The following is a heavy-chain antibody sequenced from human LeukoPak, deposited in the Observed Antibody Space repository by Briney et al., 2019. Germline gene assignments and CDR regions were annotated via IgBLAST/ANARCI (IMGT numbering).Heavy chain of an antibody. D-gene: IGHD3-10*01. Sequence: ASVKVSCKTSGYPFTTWEINWVRQATGQGLEWMGWMNPNSGNTGYTQKFQGRVTMTRNTSISTAYMELSSLRSEDTAVYYCARALGGSGSYSLDYWGQGTLVTVSS. CDR2: MNPNSGNT. CDR1: GYPFTTWE. CDR3: ARALGGSGSYSLDY. V-gene: IGHV1-8*01. J-gene: IGHJ4*02.